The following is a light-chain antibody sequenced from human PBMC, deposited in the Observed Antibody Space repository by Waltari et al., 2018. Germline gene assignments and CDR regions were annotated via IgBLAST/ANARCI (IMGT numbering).Light chain of an antibody. CDR2: SAS. V-gene: IGKV1-12*01. Sequence: DIQMTQSPSSVSASVGDSVTITCRAGQGINNWLAWYQQKPGRAPKLLIYSASTLQSGVPSRFSGSGSGTEFTLTISSLQSEDFAVYYCQQAYSFPFTFGPGTKVDI. CDR3: QQAYSFPFT. J-gene: IGKJ3*01. CDR1: QGINNW.